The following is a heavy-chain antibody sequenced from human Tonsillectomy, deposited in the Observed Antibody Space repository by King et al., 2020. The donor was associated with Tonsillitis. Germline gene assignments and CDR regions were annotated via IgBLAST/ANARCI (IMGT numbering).Heavy chain of an antibody. D-gene: IGHD3-10*01. CDR3: AKGLYYYGSGTYYRRRDAFDI. V-gene: IGHV3-30*18. CDR2: ISFDGSNT. CDR1: GFTFSGFG. Sequence: VQLVESGGGVVQPGRSLRISCAASGFTFSGFGMYWVRQAPGKGLEWVSFISFDGSNTDYADSVKGRFTISRDSSNNTLYLQMESLRAEDTAVYYCAKGLYYYGSGTYYRRRDAFDIWGQGTMVTVSS. J-gene: IGHJ3*02.